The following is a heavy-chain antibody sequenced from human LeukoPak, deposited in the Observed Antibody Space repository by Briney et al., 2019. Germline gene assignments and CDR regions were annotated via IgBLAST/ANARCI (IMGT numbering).Heavy chain of an antibody. J-gene: IGHJ4*02. CDR3: ARDRVLLWFGERAPGLDY. D-gene: IGHD3-10*01. CDR1: GFTFSSNW. Sequence: GGSLRLSCAASGFTFSSNWMYWVRQAPGKGLEWVAVISYDGSNKYYADSVKGRFTISRDNSKNTLYLQMNSLRAEDTAVYYCARDRVLLWFGERAPGLDYWGQGTLVTVSS. CDR2: ISYDGSNK. V-gene: IGHV3-30*03.